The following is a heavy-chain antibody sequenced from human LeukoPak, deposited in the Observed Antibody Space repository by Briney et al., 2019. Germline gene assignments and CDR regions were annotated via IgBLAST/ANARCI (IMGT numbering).Heavy chain of an antibody. Sequence: ELGGSLRLSCAASGFTFSNAWMSWVRQAPGKGLEWVGRIKSKTDGGTTDYAAPVKDRFTISRDDSKNTLYLQMNSLKTEDTAVYYCTTGGSIQLWSTYYMDVWGKGTTVTVSS. CDR1: GFTFSNAW. D-gene: IGHD5-18*01. CDR3: TTGGSIQLWSTYYMDV. J-gene: IGHJ6*03. V-gene: IGHV3-15*01. CDR2: IKSKTDGGTT.